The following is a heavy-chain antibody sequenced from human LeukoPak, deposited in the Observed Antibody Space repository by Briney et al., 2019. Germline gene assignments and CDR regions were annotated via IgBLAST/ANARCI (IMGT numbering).Heavy chain of an antibody. CDR2: IYPGDSDT. CDR1: GYSFTSYW. D-gene: IGHD2-21*02. V-gene: IGHV5-51*01. Sequence: GESLKISCKGSGYSFTSYWIGWVRQMPGKGLEWMGIIYPGDSDTRYSPSFQGQVTISADKSISTAYLQWSSLKASDTARYYCARREGPYCGGDCYSNPSFNFDYWGQGTLVTVSS. J-gene: IGHJ4*02. CDR3: ARREGPYCGGDCYSNPSFNFDY.